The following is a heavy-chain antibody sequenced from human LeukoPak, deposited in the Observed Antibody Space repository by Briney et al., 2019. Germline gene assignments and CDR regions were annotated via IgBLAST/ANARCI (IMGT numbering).Heavy chain of an antibody. CDR2: ISAYNGNT. J-gene: IGHJ4*02. D-gene: IGHD6-19*01. Sequence: GASVKVSCKASGYTFTSYGISWVRQAPGQGLEWMGWISAYNGNTNYAQKLQGRVTMTTDTSTSRAYMELSSLRSEDTAVYYCATEVAVAGRQRLGDYWGQGTLVTVSS. CDR1: GYTFTSYG. CDR3: ATEVAVAGRQRLGDY. V-gene: IGHV1-18*01.